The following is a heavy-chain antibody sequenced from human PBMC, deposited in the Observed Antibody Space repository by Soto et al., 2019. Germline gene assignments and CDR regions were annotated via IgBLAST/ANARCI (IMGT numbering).Heavy chain of an antibody. CDR2: IYLDDDK. J-gene: IGHJ4*02. CDR3: AHRSHWNYLDY. CDR1: GFSLSTSGVG. V-gene: IGHV2-5*02. D-gene: IGHD1-1*01. Sequence: SGPTLVKPTQTLTLTCTFSGFSLSTSGVGVGWIRQPPGKALEWLALIYLDDDKRYSPSLKSRLTITNDTSKNQVVLTMTNMDPVDTATYCCAHRSHWNYLDYWGQGTLVTVSS.